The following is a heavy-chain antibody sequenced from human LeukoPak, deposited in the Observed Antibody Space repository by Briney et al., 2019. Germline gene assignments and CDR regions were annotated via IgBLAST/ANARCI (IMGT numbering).Heavy chain of an antibody. J-gene: IGHJ4*02. CDR2: ISGSGTST. Sequence: GGSLRLSCAASGFTFSSYAMSWVRQAPGKGLEWVSAISGSGTSTYYADSVKGRFTISRDNSKHTLYLQMNSLRAEDTAVYCCAKDRDITIFGVVISPLDYWGQGNLVTVSS. D-gene: IGHD3-3*01. CDR1: GFTFSSYA. CDR3: AKDRDITIFGVVISPLDY. V-gene: IGHV3-23*01.